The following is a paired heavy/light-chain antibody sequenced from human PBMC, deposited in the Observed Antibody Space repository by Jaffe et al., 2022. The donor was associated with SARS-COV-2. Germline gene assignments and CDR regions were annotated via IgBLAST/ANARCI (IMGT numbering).Heavy chain of an antibody. V-gene: IGHV3-21*01. CDR2: ITSSSSYI. CDR1: GFTFSSYS. J-gene: IGHJ4*02. CDR3: TRTPPERWNLGSFDS. Sequence: EVQLVESGGGLVKPGGSLRLSCAGFGFTFSSYSMTWVRQAPGKGLEWVSSITSSSSYIYYADSVKARFSISRDNANNSVYLQMNSLRAEDTAVYYCTRTPPERWNLGSFDSWGQGTLVTVSS. D-gene: IGHD1-7*01.
Light chain of an antibody. J-gene: IGLJ2*01. V-gene: IGLV3-21*04. Sequence: YVLTQPPSVSVAPGKTARVTCGGDNIETKSVHWYQQKPGQAPVLVIYYDSDRPSGIPERFSGSNSGNTATLTISRVEAGDEADYYCQVWDSSSFHVLFGGGTKLTVL. CDR1: NIETKS. CDR3: QVWDSSSFHVL. CDR2: YDS.